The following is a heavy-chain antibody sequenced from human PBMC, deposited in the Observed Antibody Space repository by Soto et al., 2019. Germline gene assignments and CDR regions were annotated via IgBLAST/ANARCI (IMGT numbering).Heavy chain of an antibody. Sequence: PGESLKISCQGSGYSFTSYWISWVRQMPGKGLEWMGRIDPSDSYTTYSPSFQGQVTISADKSISTAYLQWSSLKASDTAMYYCAGLSPFWGGDCNLTSGRDVWGQGTTVTVS. CDR3: AGLSPFWGGDCNLTSGRDV. V-gene: IGHV5-10-1*04. CDR1: GYSFTSYW. J-gene: IGHJ6*02. CDR2: IDPSDSYT. D-gene: IGHD2-21*02.